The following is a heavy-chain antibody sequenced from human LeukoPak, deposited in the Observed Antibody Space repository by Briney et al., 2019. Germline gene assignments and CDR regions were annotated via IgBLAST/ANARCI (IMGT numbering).Heavy chain of an antibody. CDR1: GHTFTSYY. CDR2: INPSGGST. J-gene: IGHJ4*02. CDR3: ARERYCSGGSCYYFDY. D-gene: IGHD2-15*01. V-gene: IGHV1-46*01. Sequence: ASVKVSCKASGHTFTSYYMHWVRQAPGQGLEWMGIINPSGGSTSYAQKFQGRVTMTRDTSTSTVYMELSSLRSEDTAVYYCARERYCSGGSCYYFDYWGQGTLVTVSS.